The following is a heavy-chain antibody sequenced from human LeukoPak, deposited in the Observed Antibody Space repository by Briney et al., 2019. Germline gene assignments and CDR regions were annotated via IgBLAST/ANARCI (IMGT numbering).Heavy chain of an antibody. V-gene: IGHV3-23*01. J-gene: IGHJ4*02. CDR2: ISASGGST. CDR3: ARMFRSTGTTPYYFDY. Sequence: GGSLRLSCAASGFTFSSYAMNWVRQAPGKGLEWVSTISASGGSTYHAVSVKGRFTISRDNSKNTLYLQMNSLRAEDTDVYCCARMFRSTGTTPYYFDYWGQGTLVTVSS. CDR1: GFTFSSYA. D-gene: IGHD1-7*01.